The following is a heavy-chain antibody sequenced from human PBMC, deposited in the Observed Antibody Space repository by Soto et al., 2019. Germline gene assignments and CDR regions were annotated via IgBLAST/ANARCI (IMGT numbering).Heavy chain of an antibody. CDR2: IIPIFGTA. CDR1: GGTFSSYA. CDR3: ARDGGVYDYSPFDY. J-gene: IGHJ4*02. Sequence: QVQLVQSGAEVKKPGSSVKVSCKASGGTFSSYAISWVRQAPGQGLEWMGGIIPIFGTADYAKKVQGRVKITADESTSTAYMELSSLRSEDTAVYYCARDGGVYDYSPFDYWGQGTLVTVSS. D-gene: IGHD4-4*01. V-gene: IGHV1-69*12.